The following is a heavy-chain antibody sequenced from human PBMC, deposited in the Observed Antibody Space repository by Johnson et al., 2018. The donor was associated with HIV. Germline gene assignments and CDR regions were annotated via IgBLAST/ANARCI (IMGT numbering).Heavy chain of an antibody. CDR3: AKDERQLGGWSHAFDM. J-gene: IGHJ3*02. CDR1: GFTFSDYY. Sequence: QVQLVESGGGVVQPGGSLRLSCAASGFTFSDYYMTWIRQAPGKGLEWVAFIRYDGSNKYYADSVKGQFTISRDNSKNTLYLQMRSLRGEDTAVYYCAKDERQLGGWSHAFDMWGQGTKVSVSS. CDR2: IRYDGSNK. D-gene: IGHD7-27*01. V-gene: IGHV3-30*02.